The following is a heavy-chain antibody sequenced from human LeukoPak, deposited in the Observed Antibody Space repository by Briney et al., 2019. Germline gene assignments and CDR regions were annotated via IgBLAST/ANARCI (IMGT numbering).Heavy chain of an antibody. D-gene: IGHD6-19*01. J-gene: IGHJ4*02. CDR1: GYTFTSYG. CDR2: MNPNSGNT. Sequence: GASVKVSCKASGYTFTSYGISWVRQAPGQGLEWMGWMNPNSGNTGYAQKFQGRVTMTRDTSTSTVYMELSSLRSEDTAVYYCARGGAVAATGDSWGQGTLVIVSS. V-gene: IGHV1-8*02. CDR3: ARGGAVAATGDS.